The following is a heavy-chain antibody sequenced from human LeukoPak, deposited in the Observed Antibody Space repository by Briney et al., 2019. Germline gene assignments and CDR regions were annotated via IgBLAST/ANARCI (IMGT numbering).Heavy chain of an antibody. J-gene: IGHJ4*02. Sequence: GSLRLSCAASGFMFDDYAMHWVRQAPGKGLDWVSLISWDGGGTHYADSVKGRFTISRDNNKNSLYLQMNSLRAEDTAFYYCAKGQTTMIVGYFDCWGQGTLVTVSS. CDR1: GFMFDDYA. D-gene: IGHD3-22*01. CDR3: AKGQTTMIVGYFDC. CDR2: ISWDGGGT. V-gene: IGHV3-43D*03.